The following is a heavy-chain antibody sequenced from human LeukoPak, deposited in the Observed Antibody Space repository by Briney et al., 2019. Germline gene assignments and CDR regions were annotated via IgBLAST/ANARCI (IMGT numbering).Heavy chain of an antibody. CDR2: IKQDGSEK. V-gene: IGHV3-7*01. J-gene: IGHJ4*02. CDR3: AREHRVAGHDY. Sequence: GESLRLSCAASGFTFSSYWMSWVRQAPGKGLEWVANIKQDGSEKYYVDSVKGRFTISRDNAKNSLYLQMNSLRTEDTGVYYCAREHRVAGHDYWGQGTLVTVSS. D-gene: IGHD3-3*01. CDR1: GFTFSSYW.